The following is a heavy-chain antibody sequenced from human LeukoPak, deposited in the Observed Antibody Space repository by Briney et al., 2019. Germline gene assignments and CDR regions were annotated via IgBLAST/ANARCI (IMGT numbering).Heavy chain of an antibody. J-gene: IGHJ6*02. CDR3: AREDDYGDYPPYYYGMDV. CDR2: IIPIFGTA. Sequence: GASVRVSCKASGGTFSSYAISWVRQAPGQWLEWMGGIIPIFGTANYAQKFHGRVTITADESTSTAYMELSSLRSEDTAVYYCAREDDYGDYPPYYYGMDVWGQGTTVTVSS. V-gene: IGHV1-69*13. CDR1: GGTFSSYA. D-gene: IGHD4-17*01.